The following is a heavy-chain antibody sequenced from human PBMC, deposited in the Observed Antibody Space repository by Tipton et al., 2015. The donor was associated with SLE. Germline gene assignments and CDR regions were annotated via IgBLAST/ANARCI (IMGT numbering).Heavy chain of an antibody. CDR2: FSTSGST. CDR1: GGSISSYY. J-gene: IGHJ5*02. CDR3: ARALVGWFDP. V-gene: IGHV4-4*07. D-gene: IGHD2-21*01. Sequence: TLSLTCTVSGGSISSYYWSWIRRPAGKGLEWIGRFSTSGSTNYNPSLKRRVTMSLDTSKNQFSLKLSSVTAADTAVYYCARALVGWFDPWGQGTLVTVSS.